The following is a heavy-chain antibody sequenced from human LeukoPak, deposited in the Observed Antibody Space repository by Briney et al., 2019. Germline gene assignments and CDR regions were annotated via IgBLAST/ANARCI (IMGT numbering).Heavy chain of an antibody. CDR2: INSDGSST. CDR3: AREQNYYDSSGRFDY. V-gene: IGHV3-74*01. D-gene: IGHD3-22*01. CDR1: GFAVSSNY. Sequence: PGGSLRLSCAASGFAVSSNYMSWVRQAPGKGLVWVSRINSDGSSTSYADSVKGRFTISRDNAKNTLYLQMNSLRAEDTAVYYCAREQNYYDSSGRFDYWGQGTLVTVSS. J-gene: IGHJ4*02.